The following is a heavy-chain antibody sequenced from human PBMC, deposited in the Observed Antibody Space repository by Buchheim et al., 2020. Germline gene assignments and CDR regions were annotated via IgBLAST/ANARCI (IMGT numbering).Heavy chain of an antibody. D-gene: IGHD1-1*01. V-gene: IGHV3-23*04. CDR2: IDFGGDKT. CDR1: GFTFSRAA. Sequence: EVQLVESGGDLVQPGGSLRLSCAVSGFTFSRAAMTWVRQAPGKGLQWVSSIDFGGDKTYYADSVEGRFSISRDNSKSTLYLQMNSLRAEDTAVYYCAKEIRPNDYWGQGTL. CDR3: AKEIRPNDY. J-gene: IGHJ4*02.